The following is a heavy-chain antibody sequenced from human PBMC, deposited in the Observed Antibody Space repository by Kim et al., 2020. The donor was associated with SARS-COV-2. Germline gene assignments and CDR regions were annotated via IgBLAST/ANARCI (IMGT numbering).Heavy chain of an antibody. CDR2: IYYSGST. J-gene: IGHJ4*02. CDR3: ARLQRGYSGYEIDY. Sequence: SETLSLICTVSGGSISSSSYYWGWIRQPPGKGLEWIGSIYYSGSTYYNPSLKSRVTISVDTSKNQFSLKLSSVTAADTAVYYCARLQRGYSGYEIDYWGQGTLVTVSS. D-gene: IGHD5-12*01. CDR1: GGSISSSSYY. V-gene: IGHV4-39*01.